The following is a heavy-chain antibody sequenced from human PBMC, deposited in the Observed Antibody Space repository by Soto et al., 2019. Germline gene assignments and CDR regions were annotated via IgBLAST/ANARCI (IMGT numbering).Heavy chain of an antibody. CDR2: IYWDDDK. CDR3: AHRVLRAVFGLVTTTAIYFDF. CDR1: GFSLTTSGVG. J-gene: IGHJ4*02. D-gene: IGHD3-3*01. V-gene: IGHV2-5*02. Sequence: QITLNESGPTVVKPTETLTLTCTFSGFSLTTSGVGVGWVRQSPGKAPEWLAVIYWDDDKRYSTSLKSSLTITKDTSKNQVVLTMANVDPADTATYYCAHRVLRAVFGLVTTTAIYFDFWGQGTPVVVSS.